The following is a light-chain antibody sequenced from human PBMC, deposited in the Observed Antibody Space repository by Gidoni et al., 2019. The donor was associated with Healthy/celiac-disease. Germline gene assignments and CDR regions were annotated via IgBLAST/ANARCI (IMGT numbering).Light chain of an antibody. J-gene: IGKJ2*01. V-gene: IGKV3-11*01. Sequence: EIVLTQSPATLSLSPGERATLSCRASQSVSSYLAWYQQNPGQAPRLLIYDASNRATGIPARFRGSGSGTDFTLTISSLEPEDFAVYYCQQRSNWRNTFGQGTKLEIK. CDR1: QSVSSY. CDR2: DAS. CDR3: QQRSNWRNT.